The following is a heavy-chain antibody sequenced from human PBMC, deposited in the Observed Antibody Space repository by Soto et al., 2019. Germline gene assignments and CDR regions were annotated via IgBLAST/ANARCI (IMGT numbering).Heavy chain of an antibody. CDR2: ISWDGGST. D-gene: IGHD6-13*01. Sequence: EVQLVESGGVVVQPGGSLRLSCAASGFTFDDYTMHWVRQAPGKGLEWVSLISWDGGSTYYADSVKGRFTISRDNSKNSLYLQMNSLRTEDTALYDFAKDLLAAAGPLDYWGQGTLVTVSS. V-gene: IGHV3-43*01. CDR1: GFTFDDYT. CDR3: AKDLLAAAGPLDY. J-gene: IGHJ4*02.